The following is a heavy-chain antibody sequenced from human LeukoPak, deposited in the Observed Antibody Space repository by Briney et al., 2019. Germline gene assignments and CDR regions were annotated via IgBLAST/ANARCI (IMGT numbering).Heavy chain of an antibody. Sequence: GGSLRLSCAASGFTVSSNYMSWVRQAPGKGLEWVSVIYSGGSTYYADSVKGRFTISRDNSKNTLYLQMNSLRAEDTAVYYCARDRGSYYYFDYWGQGNLVTVSS. CDR3: ARDRGSYYYFDY. D-gene: IGHD1-26*01. V-gene: IGHV3-53*01. CDR2: IYSGGST. J-gene: IGHJ4*02. CDR1: GFTVSSNY.